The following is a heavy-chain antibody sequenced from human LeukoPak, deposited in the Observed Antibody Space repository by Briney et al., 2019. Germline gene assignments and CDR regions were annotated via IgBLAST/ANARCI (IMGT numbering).Heavy chain of an antibody. V-gene: IGHV4-59*08. J-gene: IGHJ4*02. CDR3: ARCASSWYYFDS. CDR2: IYYSGST. CDR1: GGSISSYY. D-gene: IGHD6-13*01. Sequence: PSETLSLTCTVSGGSISSYYWSWIRQPPGKGLEWIGYIYYSGSTNYKPSLKSRVTISVDTSKNQFSLNLSSVTAADTAVYYCARCASSWYYFDSWGQGTLVTVSS.